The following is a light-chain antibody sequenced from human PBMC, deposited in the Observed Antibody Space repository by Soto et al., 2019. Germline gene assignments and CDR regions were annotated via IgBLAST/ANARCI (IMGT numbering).Light chain of an antibody. CDR3: QQYNNWPPWT. Sequence: EIVMTQSPATLSVSPGERATLSCRASQSVSSNLAWYQQKPGQAPRLLIYGESTRATGIPARFSGSGSGTEFNLTISSLQAEDFAVYYCQQYNNWPPWTFGQGTKVELK. J-gene: IGKJ1*01. CDR2: GES. V-gene: IGKV3-15*01. CDR1: QSVSSN.